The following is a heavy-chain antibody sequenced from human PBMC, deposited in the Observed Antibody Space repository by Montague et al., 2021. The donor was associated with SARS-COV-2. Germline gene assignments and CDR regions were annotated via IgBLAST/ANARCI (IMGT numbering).Heavy chain of an antibody. J-gene: IGHJ5*02. D-gene: IGHD4-17*01. CDR3: ARDSGDSHGDYYFDL. V-gene: IGHV3-30*04. CDR1: GFNFNIRA. Sequence: SLRLSCAASGFNFNIRAIHWVRQAPGKGLERVAVISDDGRQRFYSDSVKGRFTISRDNSNNTLYLQLNSLKYEDTAVYFCARDSGDSHGDYYFDLWGQGTLVIVSS. CDR2: ISDDGRQR.